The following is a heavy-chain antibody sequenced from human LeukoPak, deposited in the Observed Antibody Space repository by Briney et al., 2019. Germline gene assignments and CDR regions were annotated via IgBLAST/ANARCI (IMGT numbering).Heavy chain of an antibody. Sequence: SETLSLTRTVSGGSPSRYYWSWIRQPAGQGLEWIGRIYTSGSTNYNPSLKSRVTMSVDTSKNQFSLKLSSVTAADTAVYYCAGQITMVRGVLNWFDPWGQGTLVTVSS. V-gene: IGHV4-4*07. CDR3: AGQITMVRGVLNWFDP. D-gene: IGHD3-10*01. CDR1: GGSPSRYY. J-gene: IGHJ5*02. CDR2: IYTSGST.